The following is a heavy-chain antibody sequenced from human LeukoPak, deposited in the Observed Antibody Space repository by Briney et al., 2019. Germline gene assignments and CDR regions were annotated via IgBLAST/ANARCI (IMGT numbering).Heavy chain of an antibody. CDR3: ARYYYGSSGYYSPLDY. Sequence: PGGSLRLSCAASGFTFSSYAMSWVRQAPGKGLEWVSAISGSGGSTYYADSAKGRFTISRDNSKNTLYLQMNSLRAEDTAVYYCARYYYGSSGYYSPLDYWGQGTLVTVSS. D-gene: IGHD3-22*01. V-gene: IGHV3-23*01. CDR2: ISGSGGST. CDR1: GFTFSSYA. J-gene: IGHJ4*02.